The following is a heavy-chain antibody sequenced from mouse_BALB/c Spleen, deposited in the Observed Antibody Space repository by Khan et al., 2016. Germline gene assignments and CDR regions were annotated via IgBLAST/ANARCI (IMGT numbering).Heavy chain of an antibody. J-gene: IGHJ2*01. CDR1: GYTFTDYT. Sequence: VRLQQPGPELVKPGASVKISCKTSGYTFTDYTMQLVKQSYGKSHEWIGGFNPNIGGINYNQRFKAKATLSIDKCSRTTYLKLRHLTSENSAVYDCARRAGFGNGGKGTALKVSS. V-gene: IGHV1-18*01. CDR2: FNPNIGGI. D-gene: IGHD3-3*01. CDR3: ARRAGFGN.